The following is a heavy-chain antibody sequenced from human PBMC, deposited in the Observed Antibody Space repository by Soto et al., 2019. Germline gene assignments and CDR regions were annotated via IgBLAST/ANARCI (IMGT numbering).Heavy chain of an antibody. CDR3: ARQHYYDSSGYYTWN. CDR2: VHYSGST. CDR1: GGSIRNNIYY. Sequence: QLQLQESGPGLVKPSETLSLTCSVSGGSIRNNIYYWGWIRQPPGKGLEWIATVHYSGSTYYTPSLKSRVTISADTSNNQISLRLNSVTAADTAVYYCARQHYYDSSGYYTWNWGQGTLVTVSS. V-gene: IGHV4-39*01. J-gene: IGHJ4*02. D-gene: IGHD3-22*01.